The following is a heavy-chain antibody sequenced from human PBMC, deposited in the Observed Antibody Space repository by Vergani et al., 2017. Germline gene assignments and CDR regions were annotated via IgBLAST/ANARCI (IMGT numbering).Heavy chain of an antibody. CDR1: GYTFTSYY. CDR3: AASGVTTHGMDV. Sequence: QVQLVQSGAEVKKPGASVKVSCKASGYTFTSYYMHWVRQAPGQGLEWMGIINPSGGSTSYAQKFQGRVTMTRDTSTSTVYMELSSLRSEDTAVYYCAASGVTTHGMDVWGQGTTVTVSS. J-gene: IGHJ6*02. CDR2: INPSGGST. V-gene: IGHV1-46*01. D-gene: IGHD4-11*01.